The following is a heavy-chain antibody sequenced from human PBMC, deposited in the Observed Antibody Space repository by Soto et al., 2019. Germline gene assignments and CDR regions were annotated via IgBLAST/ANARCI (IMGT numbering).Heavy chain of an antibody. J-gene: IGHJ6*02. V-gene: IGHV3-21*04. Sequence: GGSLRLSCVASGFTFRTYTMNWVRQAPGKGLEWVSGIRGFSPYTFYAESVKGRFTISRDNAKNSLYLQMNSLGVEDTAVYYCARDLVGGSGSYYYYYYGMDVWGQGTTVTVSS. CDR2: IRGFSPYT. D-gene: IGHD3-10*01. CDR3: ARDLVGGSGSYYYYYYGMDV. CDR1: GFTFRTYT.